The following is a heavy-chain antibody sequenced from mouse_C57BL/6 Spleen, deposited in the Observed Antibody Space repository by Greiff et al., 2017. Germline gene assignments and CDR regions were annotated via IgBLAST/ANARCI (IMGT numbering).Heavy chain of an antibody. CDR1: GFTFSSYA. D-gene: IGHD2-3*01. V-gene: IGHV5-4*03. CDR3: ARRGYSPFDY. Sequence: EVQGVESGGGLVKPGGSLKLSCAASGFTFSSYAMSWVRQTPEKRLEWVANISDGGSYTYYPDNVKGRFTISRDNDKNNLDLQMGHLKSEDTAMYYCARRGYSPFDYWGQGTTLTVSS. J-gene: IGHJ2*01. CDR2: ISDGGSYT.